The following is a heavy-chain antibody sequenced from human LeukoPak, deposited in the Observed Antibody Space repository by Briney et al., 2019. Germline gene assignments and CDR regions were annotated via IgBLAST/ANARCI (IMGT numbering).Heavy chain of an antibody. CDR1: GGSISSYY. Sequence: SETLSLTCTVSGGSISSYYWSWIRQPPGKGLERIGYIYTSGSTSYNPSLKSRVTISVDTSKNQFSLKLSSVTAADTAVYYCARGYGSPIFDYWGQGTLVTVSS. CDR3: ARGYGSPIFDY. CDR2: IYTSGST. D-gene: IGHD3-10*01. J-gene: IGHJ4*02. V-gene: IGHV4-4*09.